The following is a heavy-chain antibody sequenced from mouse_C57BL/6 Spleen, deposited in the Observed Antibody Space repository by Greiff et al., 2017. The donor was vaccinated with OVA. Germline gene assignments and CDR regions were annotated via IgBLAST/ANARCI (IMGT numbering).Heavy chain of an antibody. CDR2: ISSGSSTI. CDR3: ARRRDGYYQYYFDY. D-gene: IGHD2-3*01. V-gene: IGHV5-17*01. J-gene: IGHJ2*01. CDR1: GFTFSDYG. Sequence: EVMLVESGGGLVKPGGSLKLSCAASGFTFSDYGMHWVRQAPEKGLEWVAYISSGSSTIYYADTVKGRFTISRDNAKNTLFLQMTSLRSEDTAMYYCARRRDGYYQYYFDYWGQGTTLTVSS.